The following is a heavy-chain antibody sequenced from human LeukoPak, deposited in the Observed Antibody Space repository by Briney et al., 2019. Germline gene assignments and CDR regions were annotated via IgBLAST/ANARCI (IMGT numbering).Heavy chain of an antibody. J-gene: IGHJ6*03. D-gene: IGHD3-22*01. Sequence: SQTLSLTCTVSGGSISSDSYYWSWIRQPPGKGLEWIGYIYYSGSTYYNPSLKSRVTISVDTPKNQFSLKLTSVTAADTAVYYCARDSSGSITKGYLYYYMDVWGKGTTVTVSS. CDR2: IYYSGST. CDR3: ARDSSGSITKGYLYYYMDV. CDR1: GGSISSDSYY. V-gene: IGHV4-30-4*08.